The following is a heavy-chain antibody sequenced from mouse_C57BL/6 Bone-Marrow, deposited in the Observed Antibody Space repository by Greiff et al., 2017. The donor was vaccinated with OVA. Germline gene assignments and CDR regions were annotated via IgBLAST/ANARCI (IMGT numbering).Heavy chain of an antibody. D-gene: IGHD3-2*02. CDR3: KASFAY. CDR1: GYTFTDYE. CDR2: IDPETGGP. V-gene: IGHV1-15*01. Sequence: QVQLQQSGAELVRPGASVTLSCTASGYTFTDYEMHWVKQTPVHGLEWIGAIDPETGGPAYNQKFKGKAILTADKSSSTAYMELRSLTSEDSAVYYCKASFAYWGQGTLVTVSA. J-gene: IGHJ3*01.